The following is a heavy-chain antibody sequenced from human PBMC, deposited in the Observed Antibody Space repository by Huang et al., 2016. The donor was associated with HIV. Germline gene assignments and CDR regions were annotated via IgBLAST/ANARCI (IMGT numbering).Heavy chain of an antibody. Sequence: QVQLVQSGAEVKKPGASVKVSCKASGNTFSGYGISWVRQAPGQGLEGMGWISGYNGNTNYVENRQGRGTRTTDTATSTAYMELRSLRADDTAVYYCARDRRPYSGSYLGYWGQGTLVTVSS. D-gene: IGHD1-26*01. CDR2: ISGYNGNT. CDR3: ARDRRPYSGSYLGY. V-gene: IGHV1-18*04. CDR1: GNTFSGYG. J-gene: IGHJ4*02.